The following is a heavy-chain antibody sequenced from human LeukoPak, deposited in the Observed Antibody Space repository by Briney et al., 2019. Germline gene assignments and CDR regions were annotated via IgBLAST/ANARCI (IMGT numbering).Heavy chain of an antibody. CDR1: SGSISSYY. D-gene: IGHD5-12*01. CDR3: ARAREWLLPYYFDY. J-gene: IGHJ4*02. V-gene: IGHV4-59*01. CDR2: IYYSGST. Sequence: MASETLSLTCTVSSGSISSYYWSWIRQPPGKGLEWIGYIYYSGSTNYNPSLKSRVTISVDTSKNQFSLKLSSVTAADTAVYYCARAREWLLPYYFDYWGQGTLVTVSS.